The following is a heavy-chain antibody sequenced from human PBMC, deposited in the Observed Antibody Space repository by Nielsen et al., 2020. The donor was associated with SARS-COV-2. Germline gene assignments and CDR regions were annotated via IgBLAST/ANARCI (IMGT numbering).Heavy chain of an antibody. CDR2: IYHSGST. CDR3: ARGRPAAMWAPDDAFDI. Sequence: SEILSLTCAVSGGSISSSNWWSWVRQPPGKGLEWIGEIYHSGSTNYNPSLKSRVTISVDKSKNQFSLKLSSVTAADTAVYYCARGRPAAMWAPDDAFDIWGQGTMVTVSS. CDR1: GGSISSSNW. D-gene: IGHD2-2*01. V-gene: IGHV4-4*02. J-gene: IGHJ3*02.